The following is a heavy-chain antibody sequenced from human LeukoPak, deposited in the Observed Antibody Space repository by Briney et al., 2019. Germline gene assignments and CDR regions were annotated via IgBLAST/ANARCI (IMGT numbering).Heavy chain of an antibody. CDR1: GYTFTGYY. J-gene: IGHJ4*02. CDR3: ARDLDSSGWYIFDY. D-gene: IGHD6-19*01. Sequence: ASVKVSCKASGYTFTGYYMHWVRQAPGQGLKWMGWINPNSGGTNYAQKFQGRVTMTRDTSISTAYMELSRLRSDDTAVYYCARDLDSSGWYIFDYWGQGTLVTVSS. V-gene: IGHV1-2*02. CDR2: INPNSGGT.